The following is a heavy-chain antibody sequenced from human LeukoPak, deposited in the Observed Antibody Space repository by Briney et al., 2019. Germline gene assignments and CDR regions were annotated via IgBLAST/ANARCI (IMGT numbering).Heavy chain of an antibody. Sequence: PGRPLRLSCAASGFTFSSYGMHWVRQAPGKGLEWVAVISYDGSNKYYADSVKGRFTISRDNSKNTLYLQMNSLRAEDTAVYYCAKSPFDPWGQGTLVTVSS. V-gene: IGHV3-30*18. CDR1: GFTFSSYG. J-gene: IGHJ5*02. CDR2: ISYDGSNK. CDR3: AKSPFDP.